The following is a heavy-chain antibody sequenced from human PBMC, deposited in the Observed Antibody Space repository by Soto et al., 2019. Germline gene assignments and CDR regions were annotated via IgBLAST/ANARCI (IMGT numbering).Heavy chain of an antibody. D-gene: IGHD2-2*02. CDR2: INYIGST. Sequence: PSETLSVTCTVSGGSIRSYYWSWIRQSPGKGLEWIGYINYIGSTKYNPSLKSRVNISVDTSKNQFFLKLSSVTAADTALYYCARAVPAAIFSYYGMDVWGQGTTVTVSS. V-gene: IGHV4-59*13. J-gene: IGHJ6*02. CDR1: GGSIRSYY. CDR3: ARAVPAAIFSYYGMDV.